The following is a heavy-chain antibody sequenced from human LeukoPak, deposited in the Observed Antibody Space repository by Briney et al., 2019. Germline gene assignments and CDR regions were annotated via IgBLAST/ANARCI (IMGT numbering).Heavy chain of an antibody. CDR1: GGSISSGGYY. V-gene: IGHV4-31*03. D-gene: IGHD6-6*01. J-gene: IGHJ6*02. CDR3: ARGRRGIAARPSYYYGMDV. CDR2: INHSGST. Sequence: SQTLSLTCTVSGGSISSGGYYWSWIRQHPGKGLEWIGEINHSGSTNYNPSLKSRVTISVDTSKNQFSLKLSSVTAADTAVYYCARGRRGIAARPSYYYGMDVWGQGTTVTVSS.